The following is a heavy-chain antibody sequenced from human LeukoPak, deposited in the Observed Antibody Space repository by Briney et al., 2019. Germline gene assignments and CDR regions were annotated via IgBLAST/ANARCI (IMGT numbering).Heavy chain of an antibody. J-gene: IGHJ6*02. D-gene: IGHD6-13*01. V-gene: IGHV3-30*04. CDR2: ISYDGSNK. CDR1: GFTFSSYA. CDR3: AREKSPEVLIAAAGVYYYYYGMDV. Sequence: GGPLRLSCSASGFTFSSYAMHWVRQAPRKGLEWVAVISYDGSNKYYADSVKGRFTISRDNPKNTLDLQMNSLGAEDTAVYYCAREKSPEVLIAAAGVYYYYYGMDVWGQGTTVTVSS.